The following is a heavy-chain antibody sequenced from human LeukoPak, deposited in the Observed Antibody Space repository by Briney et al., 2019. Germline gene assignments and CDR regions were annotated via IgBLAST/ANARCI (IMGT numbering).Heavy chain of an antibody. J-gene: IGHJ3*02. CDR1: GGSFSGYY. V-gene: IGHV4-34*01. CDR3: ARDRGSLNRVPDAFDI. D-gene: IGHD2-15*01. Sequence: SETLSLTCAVYGGSFSGYYWSWIRQPPGKGLEWIGEINHSGSTNYNPSLKSRVTISVDTSKDQFSLKLSSVTAADTAVYYCARDRGSLNRVPDAFDIWGQGTMVTVSS. CDR2: INHSGST.